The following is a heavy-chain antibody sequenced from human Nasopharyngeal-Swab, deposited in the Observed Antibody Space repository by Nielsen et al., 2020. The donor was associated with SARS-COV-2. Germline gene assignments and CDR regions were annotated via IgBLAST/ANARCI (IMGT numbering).Heavy chain of an antibody. V-gene: IGHV5-51*01. CDR1: GYSFTSYW. CDR2: IYPGDSDT. J-gene: IGHJ5*02. D-gene: IGHD2-2*01. CDR3: ARPYCSSTSCPNWFDP. Sequence: GASLKISSNGSGYSFTSYWICLLRQLPGKGLEWMGIIYPGDSDTRYSPSFQGQATISADKSISTAYLQWSSLKASDTAMYYCARPYCSSTSCPNWFDPWGQGTLVTVSS.